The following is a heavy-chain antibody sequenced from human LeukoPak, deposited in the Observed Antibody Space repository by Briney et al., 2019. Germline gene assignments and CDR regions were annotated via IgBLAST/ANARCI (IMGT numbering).Heavy chain of an antibody. Sequence: PGGSLRLSCAASGFTFSDYYMSWIRQAPGKGLEWVGYISGRSFSIYYADSVQGRFTISRDNPTNSLFLHMSSLRADDTAVYFCARGKRRFDSWGQGTLVTVSS. J-gene: IGHJ5*01. CDR2: ISGRSFSI. CDR3: ARGKRRFDS. CDR1: GFTFSDYY. V-gene: IGHV3-11*01.